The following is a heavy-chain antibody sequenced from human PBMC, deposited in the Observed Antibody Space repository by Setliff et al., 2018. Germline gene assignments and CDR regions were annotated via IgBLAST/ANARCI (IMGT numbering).Heavy chain of an antibody. CDR2: ITHSGWDT. Sequence: GGSLRLSCAASGFTFWSYAMSWVRQAPGKGLEWISAITHSGWDTYHADSVKGRFTISRANSQNTLFLQMNSLRVEDTAVYFRVKGSSDSRPYYFDYWGQGMLVTVSS. V-gene: IGHV3-23*01. CDR3: VKGSSDSRPYYFDY. D-gene: IGHD2-2*01. J-gene: IGHJ4*02. CDR1: GFTFWSYA.